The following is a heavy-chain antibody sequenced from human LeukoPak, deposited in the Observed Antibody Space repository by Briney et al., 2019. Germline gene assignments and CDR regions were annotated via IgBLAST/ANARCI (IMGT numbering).Heavy chain of an antibody. J-gene: IGHJ5*02. CDR3: AQDMAAYYYASGNIHH. Sequence: PGGPLRLSCAACGFIFSSYEMNVVRQAPARGVEGVSYISCCGSSIYYADSVKGRFTISRDNAKNSLYLLMNSLRAEDTALYYCAQDMAAYYYASGNIHHWGREPLVSVSS. CDR1: GFIFSSYE. D-gene: IGHD3-10*01. V-gene: IGHV3-48*03. CDR2: ISCCGSSI.